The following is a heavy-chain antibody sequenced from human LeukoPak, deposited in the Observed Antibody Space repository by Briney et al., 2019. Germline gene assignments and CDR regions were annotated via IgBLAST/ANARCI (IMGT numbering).Heavy chain of an antibody. CDR2: IYAGGST. Sequence: GGSLRLSCEVSGFTVTSTYMSWVRQAPGKGLEWVSVIYAGGSTNYADSVKGRFTISRDNSKNTLHLQMNSLRPEDTAVYYCARGGGAFCGNDCYRNFDYWGQGALVTVSS. V-gene: IGHV3-66*02. D-gene: IGHD2-21*02. J-gene: IGHJ4*02. CDR1: GFTVTSTY. CDR3: ARGGGAFCGNDCYRNFDY.